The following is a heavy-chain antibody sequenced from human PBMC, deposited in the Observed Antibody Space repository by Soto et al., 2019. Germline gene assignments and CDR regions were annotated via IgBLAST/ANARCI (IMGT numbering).Heavy chain of an antibody. CDR1: GFTVSSYY. CDR2: INSGGST. D-gene: IGHD3-10*01. V-gene: IGHV3-53*02. Sequence: EVQLVETGGGLIQPGGSLRLSCAASGFTVSSYYMRWVRQAPGKGLEWVSVINSGGSTYYADSVKGRFTISRDNSKNTLYLQMNSLTAEDTAVYDCARDRGVDFFDYWGQGTLVTVSS. J-gene: IGHJ4*02. CDR3: ARDRGVDFFDY.